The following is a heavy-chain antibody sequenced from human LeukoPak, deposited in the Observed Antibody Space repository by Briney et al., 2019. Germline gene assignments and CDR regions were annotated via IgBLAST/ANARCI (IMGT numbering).Heavy chain of an antibody. CDR2: ISTSGTII. D-gene: IGHD1-26*01. J-gene: IGHJ4*02. CDR3: ARGGLGSWTSDS. V-gene: IGHV3-48*02. CDR1: GFSFSAFS. Sequence: PGGSLRLSCEASGFSFSAFSMNWVRQAPGKGLEWVSYISTSGTIINYADSVKGRFTISRDNAKYSPYLQMNSLRDEDSAVYYCARGGLGSWTSDSWGQGTLVTVSS.